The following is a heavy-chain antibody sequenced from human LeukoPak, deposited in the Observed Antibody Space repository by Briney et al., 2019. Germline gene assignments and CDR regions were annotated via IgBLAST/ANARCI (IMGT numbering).Heavy chain of an antibody. J-gene: IGHJ4*02. Sequence: GGSLRLSCATSGFTFSSYGMHWVRQAPGKGLEWVAAISYNGSNKYYADSVKGRFTISRDNSKNTLYLQMNSLRAEDTAVYYCAKEGPGSYSYFDYWGQGTLVTVSS. V-gene: IGHV3-30*18. D-gene: IGHD1-26*01. CDR3: AKEGPGSYSYFDY. CDR1: GFTFSSYG. CDR2: ISYNGSNK.